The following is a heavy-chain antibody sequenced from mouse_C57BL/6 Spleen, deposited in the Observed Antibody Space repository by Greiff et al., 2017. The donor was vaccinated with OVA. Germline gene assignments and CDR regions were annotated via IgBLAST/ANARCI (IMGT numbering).Heavy chain of an antibody. CDR3: AYDGYYVGFAY. Sequence: QVHVKQSGAELVRPGASVKLSCKASGYTFTDYYINWVKQRPGQGLEWIARIYPGSGNTYYNEKFKGKATLTAEKSSSTAYMQLSSLTSEDSAVYFCAYDGYYVGFAYWGQGTLGTVSA. D-gene: IGHD2-3*01. J-gene: IGHJ3*01. V-gene: IGHV1-76*01. CDR1: GYTFTDYY. CDR2: IYPGSGNT.